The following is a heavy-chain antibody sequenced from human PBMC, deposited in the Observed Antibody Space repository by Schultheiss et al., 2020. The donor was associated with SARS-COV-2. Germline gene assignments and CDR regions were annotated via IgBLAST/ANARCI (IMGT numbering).Heavy chain of an antibody. CDR1: GFTFSSYA. V-gene: IGHV3-23*01. CDR3: AKDRQGYFDY. J-gene: IGHJ4*02. Sequence: GGSLRLSCAASGFTFSSYAMSWVRQAPGKGLEWVSAIYSGGSTYYADSVKGRFTISRDNSKNTLYLQMNSLRAEDTAVYYCAKDRQGYFDYWGQGTLVTVSS. CDR2: IYSGGST.